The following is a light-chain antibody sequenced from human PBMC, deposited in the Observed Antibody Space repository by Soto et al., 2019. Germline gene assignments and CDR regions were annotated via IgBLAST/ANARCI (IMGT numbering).Light chain of an antibody. CDR2: GVS. J-gene: IGKJ1*01. CDR3: QQYTDSRT. Sequence: EIVLTQSPGTLSLSPGERATLSCRASQSISSSYLAWYQQKPGQAPRLLVYGVSSRASGVPDRFSGSGSGTDFTLTISSLEPEDSAVYYCQQYTDSRTFGQGTKVDIK. V-gene: IGKV3-20*01. CDR1: QSISSSY.